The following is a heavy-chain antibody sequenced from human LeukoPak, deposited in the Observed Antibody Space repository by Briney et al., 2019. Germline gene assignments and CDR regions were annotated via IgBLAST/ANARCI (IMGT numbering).Heavy chain of an antibody. D-gene: IGHD2/OR15-2a*01. Sequence: PGGSLRLSCAASGFTFSSYAMSWVRQAPGKGLEWVSAISGSGGSTYYADSVTGRFSISRDNSNNTLYLHMNSLRAEDTAVYYCARGIYGPYYFDYWGQGTLVTVSS. CDR1: GFTFSSYA. CDR3: ARGIYGPYYFDY. CDR2: ISGSGGST. V-gene: IGHV3-23*01. J-gene: IGHJ4*01.